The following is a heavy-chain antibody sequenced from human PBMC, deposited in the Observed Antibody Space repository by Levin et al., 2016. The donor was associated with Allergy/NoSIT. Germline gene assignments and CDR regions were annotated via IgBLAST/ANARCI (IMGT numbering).Heavy chain of an antibody. CDR2: IHSSGSS. CDR1: GGSTTTYY. V-gene: IGHV4-59*12. D-gene: IGHD3-9*01. J-gene: IGHJ6*03. Sequence: SETLSLTCAVSGGSTTTYYWTWVRQPPGKGLEWIGYIHSSGSSNYNPSLKSRVTISMDTSKNQFSLKLSSVTAADTAVYYCARVSRDYDILTTRTPYFYYYMDVWDKGTTVTVSS. CDR3: ARVSRDYDILTTRTPYFYYYMDV.